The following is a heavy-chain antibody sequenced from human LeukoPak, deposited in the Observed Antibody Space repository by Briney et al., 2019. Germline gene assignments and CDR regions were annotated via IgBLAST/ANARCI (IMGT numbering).Heavy chain of an antibody. CDR3: ARVSSSHYDILTGYYFDY. V-gene: IGHV3-48*03. CDR1: GFTFSSYE. D-gene: IGHD3-9*01. J-gene: IGHJ4*02. Sequence: PGGSLRLSCAASGFTFSSYEMNWVRQAPGKGLEWVSYISSSGSTIYYADSVKGRFTISRDNAKNSLYLQMNSLRAEDTAVYYCARVSSSHYDILTGYYFDYWGQGTLVTVSS. CDR2: ISSSGSTI.